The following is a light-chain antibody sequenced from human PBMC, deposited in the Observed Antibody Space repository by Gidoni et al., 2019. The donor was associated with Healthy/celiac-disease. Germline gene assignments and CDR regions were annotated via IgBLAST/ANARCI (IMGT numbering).Light chain of an antibody. CDR1: QDISNY. CDR2: DAS. V-gene: IGKV1-33*01. J-gene: IGKJ3*01. CDR3: QQYDNLPPFT. Sequence: DIQMTQSPSSLTASVGDRVTITCQASQDISNYLNWYQQKPGKAPKLLIYDASNLETGVPSRFSGSGSGTDFTFTIRSLQPEDIATYYCQQYDNLPPFTFGPGTQVDIK.